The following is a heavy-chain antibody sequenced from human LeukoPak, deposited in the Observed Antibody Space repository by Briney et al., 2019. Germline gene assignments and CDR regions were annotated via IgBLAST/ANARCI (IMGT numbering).Heavy chain of an antibody. D-gene: IGHD6-13*01. CDR3: ARSAAGTIYYYHYMDV. V-gene: IGHV3-66*02. J-gene: IGHJ6*03. Sequence: GGSLRLSCAASGFTVSSNYMSWVRQAPGKGLEWVSVIYSGGSTYYADSVKGRFTISRDNSKNTLYLQMNSLRAEDTAVYYCARSAAGTIYYYHYMDVWGKGTTVTVSS. CDR2: IYSGGST. CDR1: GFTVSSNY.